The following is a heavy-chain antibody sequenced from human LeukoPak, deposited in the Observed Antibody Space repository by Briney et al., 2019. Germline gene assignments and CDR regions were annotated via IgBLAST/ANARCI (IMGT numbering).Heavy chain of an antibody. CDR3: ARAHCGGDCYSSGKGSPQADKYLQH. CDR1: GGSFSGYY. Sequence: SETLSLTCAVYGGSFSGYYWSWIRQPPGKGREWIGEINHSGSTNYNPSLKSRVTISVDTSKNQFSLKLSSVTAADTAVYYCARAHCGGDCYSSGKGSPQADKYLQHWGQGTLVTVSS. V-gene: IGHV4-34*01. J-gene: IGHJ1*01. CDR2: INHSGST. D-gene: IGHD2-21*02.